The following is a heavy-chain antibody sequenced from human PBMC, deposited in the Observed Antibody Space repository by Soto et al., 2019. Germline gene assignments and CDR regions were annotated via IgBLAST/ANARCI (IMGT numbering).Heavy chain of an antibody. J-gene: IGHJ5*02. CDR2: ISGSGGST. CDR1: GFTFSSYA. D-gene: IGHD6-13*01. V-gene: IGHV3-23*01. CDR3: ASTSIAAAGKDYNWFDP. Sequence: GGSLRLSCAASGFTFSSYAMSWVRQAPGKGLEWVSAISGSGGSTYYADSVKGRFTISRDNSKNTLYLQMNSLRAEDTAVYYCASTSIAAAGKDYNWFDPWGQGTLVTVSS.